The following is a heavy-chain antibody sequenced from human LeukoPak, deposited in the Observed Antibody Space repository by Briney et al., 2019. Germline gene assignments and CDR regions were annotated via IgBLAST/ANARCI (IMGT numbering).Heavy chain of an antibody. V-gene: IGHV3-21*01. D-gene: IGHD5-18*01. Sequence: TGGSLRLSCAASGFTFSSYSMNWVRQTPGKGLEWVSSISSSSTYIYYADSVKGRFTISRDSAKNSLYLQMNSLRAEDTAVYYCAREPAAMILWGQGTLVTVSS. CDR2: ISSSSTYI. J-gene: IGHJ4*02. CDR1: GFTFSSYS. CDR3: AREPAAMIL.